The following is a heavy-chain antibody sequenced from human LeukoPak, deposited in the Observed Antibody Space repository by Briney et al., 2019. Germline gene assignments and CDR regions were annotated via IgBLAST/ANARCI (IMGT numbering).Heavy chain of an antibody. CDR1: GYTFTSFG. V-gene: IGHV1-18*01. Sequence: ASVKVSCKASGYTFTSFGISWVRQAPGQGLEWMGWISAYNGNTNYAQKLQGRVTMTTDTSTSTAYMELRSLRSDDTAVYYCARALYGSGSYNWFDPWGRGTLVTVSS. J-gene: IGHJ5*02. CDR3: ARALYGSGSYNWFDP. D-gene: IGHD3-10*01. CDR2: ISAYNGNT.